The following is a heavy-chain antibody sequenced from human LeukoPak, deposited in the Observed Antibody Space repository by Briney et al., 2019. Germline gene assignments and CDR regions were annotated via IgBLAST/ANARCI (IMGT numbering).Heavy chain of an antibody. CDR1: GYTFTGYY. CDR2: MNPNSGGT. V-gene: IGHV1-2*02. J-gene: IGHJ5*02. CDR3: ARDPIFGVVPNWFDP. D-gene: IGHD3-3*02. Sequence: ASVKVSCKASGYTFTGYYIHWVRQAPGQGLEWMGWMNPNSGGTNYAQKFQGRVTMTRDTSISTAYMELSRLRSNDTAVYYCARDPIFGVVPNWFDPWGQGTLVTVSS.